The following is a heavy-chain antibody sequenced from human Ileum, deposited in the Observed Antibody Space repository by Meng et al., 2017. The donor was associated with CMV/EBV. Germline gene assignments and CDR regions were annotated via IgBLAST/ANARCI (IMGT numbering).Heavy chain of an antibody. V-gene: IGHV4-4*07. J-gene: IGHJ5*02. CDR1: GDSLSTSS. Sequence: QVRLQEAGPGLVRPSVTLSLTCTVAGDSLSTSSWNWIRQSAGSRLEWIGRICGTGTTNYNPSFKSRVTLSLDKSKNQFSLKLSSVTAADTAVYYCARRIREVREISWENWLAPWGQGTLVTVSS. CDR3: ARRIREVREISWENWLAP. CDR2: ICGTGTT. D-gene: IGHD3-10*01.